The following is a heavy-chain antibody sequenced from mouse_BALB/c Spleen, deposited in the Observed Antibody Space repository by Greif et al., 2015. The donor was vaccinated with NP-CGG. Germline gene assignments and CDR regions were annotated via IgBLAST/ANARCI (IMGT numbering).Heavy chain of an antibody. CDR3: TRSWDGY. CDR2: IDPETGGT. D-gene: IGHD4-1*01. CDR1: GYTFTDYE. J-gene: IGHJ2*01. Sequence: QVQLQQSGAELVRPGASVTLSCKASGYTFTDYEMHWVKQTPVHGLEWIGAIDPETGGTAYNQKFKGKATLTADKSSSTAYMELRSLTSEDSDVYYCTRSWDGYWGQGTTLTVSS. V-gene: IGHV1-15*01.